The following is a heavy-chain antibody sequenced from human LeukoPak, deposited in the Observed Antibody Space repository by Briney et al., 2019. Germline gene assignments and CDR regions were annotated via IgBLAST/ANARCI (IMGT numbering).Heavy chain of an antibody. CDR3: ARDPLHYYDSSGAAFDI. CDR1: GYTFTSYY. Sequence: ASVKVSCKASGYTFTSYYMHWVRQAPGQGLEWMGIINPSGGSTSYAQKFQGRVTMTRDMSTSTVYMELSSLRSEDTAVYYCARDPLHYYDSSGAAFDIWGQGTMVTVSS. CDR2: INPSGGST. D-gene: IGHD3-22*01. J-gene: IGHJ3*02. V-gene: IGHV1-46*01.